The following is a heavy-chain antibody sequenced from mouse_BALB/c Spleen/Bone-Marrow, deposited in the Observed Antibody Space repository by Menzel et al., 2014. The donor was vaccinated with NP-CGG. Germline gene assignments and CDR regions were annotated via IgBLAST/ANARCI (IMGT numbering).Heavy chain of an antibody. CDR2: IDPANGIT. Sequence: EVQLVESGAELVKPGASVKLSCTASGSNIKDTYMHWVKQRPVQGLEWIGRIDPANGITKYDPKFQGKATITADTSSNTAFLLHSSLTSEDAAVYYWAPYCYSSSSFAYWGQGTLVTVSA. J-gene: IGHJ3*01. CDR3: APYCYSSSSFAY. V-gene: IGHV14-3*02. D-gene: IGHD1-1*01. CDR1: GSNIKDTY.